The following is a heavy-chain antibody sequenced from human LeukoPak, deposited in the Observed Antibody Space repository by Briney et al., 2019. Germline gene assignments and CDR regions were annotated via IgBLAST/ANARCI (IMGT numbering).Heavy chain of an antibody. Sequence: PSETLSLTLTGSGGSILSYYCSWIRQPPGKGLEWIGHIHYSGSTNYNPSLNSRVTISVDMSQNQISLKLSSGPAADTAVYYCARHWWFGELLYGWLDACGQRSLVTVSS. J-gene: IGHJ5*02. CDR3: ARHWWFGELLYGWLDA. CDR1: GGSILSYY. D-gene: IGHD3-10*01. V-gene: IGHV4-59*08. CDR2: IHYSGST.